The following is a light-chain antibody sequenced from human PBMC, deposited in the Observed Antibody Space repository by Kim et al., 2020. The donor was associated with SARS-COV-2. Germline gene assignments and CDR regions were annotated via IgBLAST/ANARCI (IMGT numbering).Light chain of an antibody. CDR1: AWPKQY. CDR2: KAS. V-gene: IGLV3-25*03. Sequence: VSQGQKARITCSADAWPKQYAYWYQQKPGQAPVLVIYKASERPSGIPERFSGSSSGTTGTLTISGAQAEDEADYYCQSADSSGTWVFGGGTQLTVL. CDR3: QSADSSGTWV. J-gene: IGLJ3*02.